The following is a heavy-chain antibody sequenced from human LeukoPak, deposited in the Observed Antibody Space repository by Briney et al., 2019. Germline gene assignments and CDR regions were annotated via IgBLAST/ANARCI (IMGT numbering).Heavy chain of an antibody. D-gene: IGHD1/OR15-1a*01. CDR2: ISAYNGNT. V-gene: IGHV1-18*01. Sequence: ASVKVSCKASGYTFTSYGISWVRQAPGQGLEWMGWISAYNGNTNYAQKLQGRVTMTTDTSTSTAYMELRSLRSDDTAVYYCARLQIPRTGYYYYYYMDVWGKGTTVTVSS. J-gene: IGHJ6*03. CDR3: ARLQIPRTGYYYYYYMDV. CDR1: GYTFTSYG.